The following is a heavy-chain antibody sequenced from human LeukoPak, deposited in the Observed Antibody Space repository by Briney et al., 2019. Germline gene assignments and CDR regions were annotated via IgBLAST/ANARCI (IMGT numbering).Heavy chain of an antibody. V-gene: IGHV1-69*04. CDR2: IIPILGIA. CDR3: ARDLYYDILTGYYSHYYYYMDV. CDR1: GGTFSSYT. J-gene: IGHJ6*03. Sequence: SVKVSCKXSGGTFSSYTISWVRQAPRQGLEWMGRIIPILGIANYAQKFQGRVTITADKSTSTAYMELSSLRSEDTAVYYCARDLYYDILTGYYSHYYYYMDVWGKGTTVTVSS. D-gene: IGHD3-9*01.